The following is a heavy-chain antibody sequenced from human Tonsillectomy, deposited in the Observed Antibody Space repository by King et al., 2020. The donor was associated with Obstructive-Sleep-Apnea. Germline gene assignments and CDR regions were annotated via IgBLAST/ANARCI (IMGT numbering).Heavy chain of an antibody. CDR3: ARAPLYGAYRDY. D-gene: IGHD4-17*01. Sequence: DVQLVESGGGLVQPGGSLRLSCAASGFTFSSYWMSWVLQAPGKWLEWVANIKQDGSEKYYVDSVKGRFTITRDNAKKSLYLQMNSRRAEDTAVYYCARAPLYGAYRDYWGQGTLVTVSS. CDR2: IKQDGSEK. J-gene: IGHJ4*02. V-gene: IGHV3-7*01. CDR1: GFTFSSYW.